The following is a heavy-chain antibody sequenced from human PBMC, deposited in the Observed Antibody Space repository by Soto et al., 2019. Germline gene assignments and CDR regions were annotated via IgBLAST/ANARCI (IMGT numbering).Heavy chain of an antibody. Sequence: GGSLRLSCAASGFTFSNAWMNWVRQAPGKGLEWVGRIKSKTDGGTTDYAAPVKGRFTISRDDSKNTLYLQMNILKTEDTAVYYCTTDTRPTFVYYDLWSGDPHQITNFDYWDKGTTVAVSS. CDR3: TTDTRPTFVYYDLWSGDPHQITNFDY. D-gene: IGHD3-3*01. V-gene: IGHV3-15*07. J-gene: IGHJ4*03. CDR1: GFTFSNAW. CDR2: IKSKTDGGTT.